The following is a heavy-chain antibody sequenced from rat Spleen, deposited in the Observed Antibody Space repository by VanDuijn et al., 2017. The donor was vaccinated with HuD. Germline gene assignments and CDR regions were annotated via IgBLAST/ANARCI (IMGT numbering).Heavy chain of an antibody. CDR3: VRDGNNYWHFDF. CDR2: ISSAVTNT. CDR1: GFTFSTFA. D-gene: IGHD1-12*02. V-gene: IGHV5-7*01. J-gene: IGHJ1*01. Sequence: EVQLVESGGCLVQPGRSLRLSCSASGFTFSTFAMAWVRQSPKKGLEWVATISSAVTNTYYPYSVKGRFAISRDNAKSTLYLQMDSLRSEDTATYYCVRDGNNYWHFDFWGPGTMVTVSS.